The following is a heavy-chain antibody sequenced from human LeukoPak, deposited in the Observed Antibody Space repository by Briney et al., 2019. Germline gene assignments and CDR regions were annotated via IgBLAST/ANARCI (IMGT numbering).Heavy chain of an antibody. CDR3: ARDGATGELPDWFDP. CDR1: GYTFTSYY. Sequence: ASVKVSCKASGYTFTSYYMHRVRQAPGQGLEWMGIINPSGGSTSYAQKFQGRVTMTRDTSTSTVYLELSSLRSEDTAVYHCARDGATGELPDWFDPWGQGTLVTVSS. D-gene: IGHD1-26*01. V-gene: IGHV1-46*01. J-gene: IGHJ5*02. CDR2: INPSGGST.